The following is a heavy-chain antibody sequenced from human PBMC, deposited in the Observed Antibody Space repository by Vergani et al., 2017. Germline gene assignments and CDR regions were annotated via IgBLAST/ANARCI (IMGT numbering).Heavy chain of an antibody. J-gene: IGHJ4*02. CDR3: ARLYNALDY. CDR1: GGSIRNSNSY. D-gene: IGHD1-14*01. Sequence: QMQLQESGPGLVKPSETLALTCTVSGGSIRNSNSYWAWIRQPPGKGLEWIASIYDSGSNYSNPTLKSRVTISVDTSKNQFSLKMLSVTAADTAVYYCARLYNALDYWGPGTLVTISS. V-gene: IGHV4-39*01. CDR2: IYDSGSN.